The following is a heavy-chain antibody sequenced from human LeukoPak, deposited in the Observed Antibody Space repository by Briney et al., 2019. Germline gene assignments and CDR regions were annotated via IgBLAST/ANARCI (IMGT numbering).Heavy chain of an antibody. CDR1: GGSISSGGYY. Sequence: SETLSLTCTVSGGSISSGGYYWSWIRQHPGKGLEWIGYIYYSGSTYYNPFLKSRVTISVDTSKNQFSLKLSSVTAADTAVYYCVRDSSAAGSFVYWGQGTLVTVSS. CDR2: IYYSGST. V-gene: IGHV4-31*03. D-gene: IGHD6-13*01. J-gene: IGHJ4*02. CDR3: VRDSSAAGSFVY.